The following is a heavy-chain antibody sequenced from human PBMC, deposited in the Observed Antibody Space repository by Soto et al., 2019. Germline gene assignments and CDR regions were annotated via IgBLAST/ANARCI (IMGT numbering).Heavy chain of an antibody. V-gene: IGHV4-4*02. CDR2: IYHGGST. Sequence: PSEILSLTCAVSGGSISSSNWWSWVRQPSGKGLEWIGEIYHGGSTNYNPSLKSRVTISVDKSKNQFSLKLSSVTAADTAVYYCARSRGYYDSSGYSYYWGQGTLVTVSS. CDR1: GGSISSSNW. J-gene: IGHJ4*02. CDR3: ARSRGYYDSSGYSYY. D-gene: IGHD3-22*01.